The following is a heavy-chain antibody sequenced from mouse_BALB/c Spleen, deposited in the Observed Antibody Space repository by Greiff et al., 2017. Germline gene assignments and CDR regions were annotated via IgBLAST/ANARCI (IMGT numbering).Heavy chain of an antibody. CDR1: GDSITSGY. D-gene: IGHD2-14*01. CDR3: AKGNRYDWDFDV. CDR2: ISYSGST. Sequence: EVKLMESGPSLVKPSQTLSLTCSVTGDSITSGYWNWIRKFPGNKLEYMGYISYSGSTYYNPSLKSRISITRDTSKNQYYLQLNSVATEDTATYYRAKGNRYDWDFDVWGAGTTVTVSS. J-gene: IGHJ1*01. V-gene: IGHV3-8*02.